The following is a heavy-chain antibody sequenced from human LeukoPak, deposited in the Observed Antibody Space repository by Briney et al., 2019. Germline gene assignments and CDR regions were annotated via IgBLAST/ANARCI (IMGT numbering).Heavy chain of an antibody. CDR1: GFTFSSYA. D-gene: IGHD3-16*01. V-gene: IGHV3-23*01. CDR2: LSDIGGNT. Sequence: GSLRLSCAASGFTFSSYAMSWVRQAPGKGLEWVSGLSDIGGNTYYADSVKGRFTISRDNSKNTLYLQMNSLRAEDTALYYCAKGIGRGLFPFDYWGQGTLVTVSS. CDR3: AKGIGRGLFPFDY. J-gene: IGHJ4*02.